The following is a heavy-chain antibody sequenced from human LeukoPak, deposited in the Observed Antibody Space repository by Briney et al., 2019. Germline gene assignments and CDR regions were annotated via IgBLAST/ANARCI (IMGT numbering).Heavy chain of an antibody. CDR1: GFTFSNAW. CDR3: ARDWNYGDYYYGMDV. CDR2: IKSKTDGGTT. D-gene: IGHD4-17*01. V-gene: IGHV3-15*01. Sequence: GGSLRLSCAASGFTFSNAWMSWVRQAPGKGLEWVGRIKSKTDGGTTDYAAPVKGRFTISRDDSKNTLYLQMNSLKTEDTAVYYCARDWNYGDYYYGMDVWGQGTTVTVSS. J-gene: IGHJ6*02.